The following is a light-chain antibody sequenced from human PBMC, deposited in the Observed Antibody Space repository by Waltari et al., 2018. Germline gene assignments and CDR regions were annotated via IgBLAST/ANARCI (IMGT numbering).Light chain of an antibody. CDR2: GAS. J-gene: IGKJ1*01. CDR3: QHYVRLPAT. V-gene: IGKV3-20*01. Sequence: EIVLTQSPGTLSLSPGQRATLSCWASQSVSRALAWYQQKPGQAPSLLIYGASTRATGIPDRFSGSGSGTDFSLTISRLEPEDFAGYYCQHYVRLPATFGQGTKVDIK. CDR1: QSVSRA.